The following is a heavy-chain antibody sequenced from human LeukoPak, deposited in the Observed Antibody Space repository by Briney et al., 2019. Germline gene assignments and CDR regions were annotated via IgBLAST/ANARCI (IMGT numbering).Heavy chain of an antibody. V-gene: IGHV4-39*07. Sequence: PSETLSLTCTVSGGSISSSSYYWGWLRQPPGMGLEWIGSIYYSGSTYDNPSLKSRVTISVDTSKNQFSLKLSSVTAADTAVYYCARGRIAAEGAFFDYWGQGTLVTVSS. CDR3: ARGRIAAEGAFFDY. J-gene: IGHJ4*02. CDR1: GGSISSSSYY. D-gene: IGHD6-13*01. CDR2: IYYSGST.